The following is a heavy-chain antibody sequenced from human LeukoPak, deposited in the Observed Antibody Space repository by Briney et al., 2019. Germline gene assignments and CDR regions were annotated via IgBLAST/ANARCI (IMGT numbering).Heavy chain of an antibody. Sequence: SVKVSCKASGGTFSSYAISWVRQAPGQGLEWMGRIIPILGIANYAQKFQGRVTITADKSTSTAYMELSSLRSEDTAVYYCATVAVAATLGSYFDYWGQGTLVTVSS. V-gene: IGHV1-69*04. D-gene: IGHD2-15*01. J-gene: IGHJ4*02. CDR1: GGTFSSYA. CDR2: IIPILGIA. CDR3: ATVAVAATLGSYFDY.